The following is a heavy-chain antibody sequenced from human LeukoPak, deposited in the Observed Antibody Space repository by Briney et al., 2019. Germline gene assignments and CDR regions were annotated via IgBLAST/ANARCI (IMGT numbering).Heavy chain of an antibody. V-gene: IGHV4-4*02. D-gene: IGHD3-10*01. J-gene: IGHJ4*02. CDR2: IYHSGTT. CDR1: GASISSGYW. CDR3: ARDDTGVIRGIRFHY. Sequence: PSGTLSLTCAVSGASISSGYWWSWVRQPPGKGLEWIGEIYHSGTTNYNPSLKSRVTISVDKSKSQFSLKLSSVTAADTAVYYCARDDTGVIRGIRFHYWGQGTLVTVSS.